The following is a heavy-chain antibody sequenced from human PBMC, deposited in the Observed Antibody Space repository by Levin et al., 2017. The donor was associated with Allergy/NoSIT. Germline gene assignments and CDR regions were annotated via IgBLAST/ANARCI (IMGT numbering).Heavy chain of an antibody. CDR2: ITSSTTSYR. D-gene: IGHD3-16*01. Sequence: GGSLRLSCTASKFTISGYTMDWVRQAPGKGLEWVSSITSSTTSYRHYADSVQGRFIISRDNAKNSLYLQMNSLRPDDTAVYYCATWPREGDVGPARYYWGRGALVIVAS. V-gene: IGHV3-21*06. CDR1: KFTISGYT. J-gene: IGHJ4*02. CDR3: ATWPREGDVGPARYY.